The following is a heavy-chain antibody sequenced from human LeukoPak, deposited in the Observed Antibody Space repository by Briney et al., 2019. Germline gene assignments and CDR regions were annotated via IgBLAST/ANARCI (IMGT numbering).Heavy chain of an antibody. CDR2: VKSDGTAT. D-gene: IGHD1-14*01. Sequence: GGSLTLSCAASGFTFSSYLMHWVRQAQGTGLVWVSSVKSDGTATNYADSVKGRFTISRDNAKNTLRLQMNSLRVEDTAVYCCVRKFATGDWGQGTLVTVSS. CDR1: GFTFSSYL. V-gene: IGHV3-74*01. J-gene: IGHJ4*02. CDR3: VRKFATGD.